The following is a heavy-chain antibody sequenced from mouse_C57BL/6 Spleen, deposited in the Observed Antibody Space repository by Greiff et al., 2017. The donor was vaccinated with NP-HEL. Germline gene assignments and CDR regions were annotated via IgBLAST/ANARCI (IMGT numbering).Heavy chain of an antibody. Sequence: EVQLVESGGGLVKPGGSLKLSCAASGFTFSDYGMHWVRQAPEKGLEWVAYISSGSSTIYYADTVTGRFTIYSDNAKNTLVLQMTSLRSEDTAMYYCARPLLWSSYAMDVWGQGTSVTVSS. V-gene: IGHV5-17*01. J-gene: IGHJ4*01. CDR1: GFTFSDYG. CDR3: ARPLLWSSYAMDV. D-gene: IGHD2-1*01. CDR2: ISSGSSTI.